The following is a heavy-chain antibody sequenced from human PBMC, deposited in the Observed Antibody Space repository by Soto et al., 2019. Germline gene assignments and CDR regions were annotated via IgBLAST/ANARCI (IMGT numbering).Heavy chain of an antibody. Sequence: EVQLLESGGGLVQPGGSLRLSCAASGFTFSSYAMSWVRQAPGKGLEWVSAISGSGGSTYYADSVKGRFTISRDNSKNTRYLQMNSLRAEDTAVYYCAKVAPIVVVPAANDGGYWGQGTLVTVSS. CDR2: ISGSGGST. CDR3: AKVAPIVVVPAANDGGY. CDR1: GFTFSSYA. J-gene: IGHJ4*02. D-gene: IGHD2-2*01. V-gene: IGHV3-23*01.